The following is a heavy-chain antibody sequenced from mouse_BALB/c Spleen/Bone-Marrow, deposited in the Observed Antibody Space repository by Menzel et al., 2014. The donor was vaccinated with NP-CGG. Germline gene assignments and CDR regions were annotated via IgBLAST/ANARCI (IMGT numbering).Heavy chain of an antibody. V-gene: IGHV1-7*01. J-gene: IGHJ2*01. CDR1: GYTFTSYW. CDR3: ARERYAGYYFDY. D-gene: IGHD2-3*01. CDR2: INPSTGYT. Sequence: QVHVKQSGAELAKPGASVKMSCKASGYTFTSYWMHWVKQRPGQGLEWIGYINPSTGYTEYNQKFKDKATLTADKSSSTAYMQLSSLTSEDSAVYYCARERYAGYYFDYWDQGTTLTVSS.